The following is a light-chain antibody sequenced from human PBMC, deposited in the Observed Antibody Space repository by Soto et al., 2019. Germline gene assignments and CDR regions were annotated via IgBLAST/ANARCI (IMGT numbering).Light chain of an antibody. J-gene: IGLJ2*01. CDR1: SSNIGAGYD. CDR3: QSYDSSLIGVV. V-gene: IGLV1-40*01. Sequence: QSVLTQPPSVSGAPGQRVTISCTGSSSNIGAGYDVHWYQQLPGTAPKLLIYGNSNRPSGVPDRFSGSKSGTSASLAITGLQDEDEADYYCQSYDSSLIGVVFGGGTKLTVL. CDR2: GNS.